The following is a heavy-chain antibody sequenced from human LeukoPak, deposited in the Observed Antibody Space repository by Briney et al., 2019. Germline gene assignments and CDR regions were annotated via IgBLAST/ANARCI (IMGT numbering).Heavy chain of an antibody. V-gene: IGHV3-74*01. Sequence: GGSLRLSCAASGFTFSRYLMHWVRQAPGKGLMWVSRINSDGSSTRYADSVKGRFTISRDNAKNTLYLQMNSLRAEDTAVYYCVRDLYSWGDPNNGDSGQGTLVTVSS. CDR1: GFTFSRYL. CDR3: VRDLYSWGDPNNGD. D-gene: IGHD2-21*01. J-gene: IGHJ4*02. CDR2: INSDGSST.